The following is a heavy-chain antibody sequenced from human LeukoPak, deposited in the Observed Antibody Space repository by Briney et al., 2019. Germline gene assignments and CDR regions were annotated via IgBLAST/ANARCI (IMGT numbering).Heavy chain of an antibody. J-gene: IGHJ4*02. CDR3: ASTSSGSYNY. D-gene: IGHD1-26*01. CDR1: GFTFSSYA. Sequence: PGRSLRLSCAASGFTFSSYAMHWVRQAPGKGLEWVAVISYDGSNKYHADSVKGRFTISRDNSKNTLYLQMNSLRAEDTAVYYCASTSSGSYNYWGQGTLVTVSS. CDR2: ISYDGSNK. V-gene: IGHV3-30-3*01.